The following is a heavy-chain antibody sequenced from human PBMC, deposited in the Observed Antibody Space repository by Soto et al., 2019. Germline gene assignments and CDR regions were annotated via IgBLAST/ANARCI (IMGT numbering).Heavy chain of an antibody. D-gene: IGHD1-26*01. V-gene: IGHV4-31*03. Sequence: SETLSLTCTVSVVSISSGSYHWSWIRQHPGKGLEWIGNIYYSGSSYYNPSLKSRATISIDTSKDQFSLRLGSVTAADTAVYYCARVEGTSYYFSHACWGRGSPVTVSX. CDR3: ARVEGTSYYFSHAC. CDR2: IYYSGSS. CDR1: VVSISSGSYH. J-gene: IGHJ4*02.